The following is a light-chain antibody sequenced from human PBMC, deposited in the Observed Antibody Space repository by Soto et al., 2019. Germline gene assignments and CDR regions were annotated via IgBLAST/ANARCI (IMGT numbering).Light chain of an antibody. V-gene: IGKV3-15*01. Sequence: EIVMTQTPATLSVSPGDRATLSCRASQSVSSNLAWYQQKPGQAPRLLIYGAATRATGIPARFSGSRSGTEFTLAISSLQSEDVAVYYCQQYNNWPPITFGERTRLE. CDR3: QQYNNWPPIT. CDR1: QSVSSN. J-gene: IGKJ5*01. CDR2: GAA.